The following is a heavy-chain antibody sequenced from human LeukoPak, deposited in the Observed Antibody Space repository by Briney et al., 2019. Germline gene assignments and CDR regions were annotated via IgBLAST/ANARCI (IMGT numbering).Heavy chain of an antibody. CDR3: ARRGSGREAFDI. J-gene: IGHJ3*02. Sequence: SETLSLTCTVSGGSISSYYWSWIRQPPGKGLEWIGYIYYSGSTNYNPSLKSRVTISVDTSKNQFSLKLSSVTVADTAVYYCARRGSGREAFDIWGQGTMVTVSS. D-gene: IGHD3-16*01. CDR1: GGSISSYY. V-gene: IGHV4-59*08. CDR2: IYYSGST.